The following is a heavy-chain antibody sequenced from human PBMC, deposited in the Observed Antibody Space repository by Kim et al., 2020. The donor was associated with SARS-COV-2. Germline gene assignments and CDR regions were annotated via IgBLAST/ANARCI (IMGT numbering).Heavy chain of an antibody. CDR3: ARWRYSRSWYYYYYMDV. J-gene: IGHJ6*03. D-gene: IGHD6-13*01. Sequence: RKSRVTISVDTSKNQFSLKLSSVTAADTAVYYCARWRYSRSWYYYYYMDVWGKGTTVTVSS. V-gene: IGHV4-34*01.